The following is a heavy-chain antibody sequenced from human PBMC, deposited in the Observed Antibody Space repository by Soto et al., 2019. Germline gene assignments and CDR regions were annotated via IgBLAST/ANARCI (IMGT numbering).Heavy chain of an antibody. CDR3: ARYRYYYGAGGLATDAFNS. V-gene: IGHV1-69*13. CDR1: GGTFSSYA. D-gene: IGHD3-10*01. J-gene: IGHJ3*02. Sequence: AASVKVSCKASGGTFSSYAIRWVRQAPGQGLEWMGGIIPIFGTANYAQKFQGRVTITADESTSTAYMELSSLRSEDTAVYYCARYRYYYGAGGLATDAFNSWGQGTMVTVSS. CDR2: IIPIFGTA.